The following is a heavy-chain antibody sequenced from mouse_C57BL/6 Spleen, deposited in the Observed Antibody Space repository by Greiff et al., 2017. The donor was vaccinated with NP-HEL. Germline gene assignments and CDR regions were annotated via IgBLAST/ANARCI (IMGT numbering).Heavy chain of an antibody. CDR1: GFTFSSYA. CDR3: ARDLGSSYDY. D-gene: IGHD1-1*01. CDR2: ISDGGSYT. Sequence: DVKLVESGGGLVKPGGSLKLSCAASGFTFSSYAMSWVRQTPEKRLEWVATISDGGSYTYYPDNVKGRFTISRDNAKNNLYLQMSHLKSEDTAMYYCARDLGSSYDYWGQGTTLTVSS. J-gene: IGHJ2*01. V-gene: IGHV5-4*01.